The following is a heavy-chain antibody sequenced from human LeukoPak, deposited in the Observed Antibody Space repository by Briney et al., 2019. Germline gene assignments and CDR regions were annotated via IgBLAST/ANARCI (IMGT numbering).Heavy chain of an antibody. CDR2: IRGNAGTT. CDR3: AKGHGDSSGYYYFDS. J-gene: IGHJ4*02. CDR1: GFIFSNYG. V-gene: IGHV3-23*01. D-gene: IGHD3-22*01. Sequence: PGKTLRLSCAASGFIFSNYGMSWVRQAPGKGLEWVSAIRGNAGTTYYADSVKGRFTIFRDNSKNMLYLQMNSLRLEDTAVYYCAKGHGDSSGYYYFDSWGQGTLVTVPS.